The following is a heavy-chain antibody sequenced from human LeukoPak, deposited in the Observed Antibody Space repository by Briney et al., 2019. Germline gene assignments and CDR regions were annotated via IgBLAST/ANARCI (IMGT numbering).Heavy chain of an antibody. J-gene: IGHJ4*02. V-gene: IGHV4-34*01. CDR1: GGSFSGYY. CDR2: INHSGST. Sequence: PSETLSLTCAVYGGSFSGYYWSWIRQPPGKGLEWIGEINHSGSTNYNPSLKSRVTISVDTSKNQFSLKLSSVTAADTAVYYCARQGYRYGYPDYWGQGTLVTVSS. CDR3: ARQGYRYGYPDY. D-gene: IGHD5-18*01.